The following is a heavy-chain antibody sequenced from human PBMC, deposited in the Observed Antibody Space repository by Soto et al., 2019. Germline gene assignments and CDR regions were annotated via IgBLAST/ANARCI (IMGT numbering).Heavy chain of an antibody. D-gene: IGHD2-15*01. Sequence: ASVKVSCKASGYTFTSYGISWVRQAPGQGLEWMGWISAYNGNTNYAQKLQGRVTMTTDTSTSTAYMELRSLRSDDTAVYYCARDFIVVVVAATVSYYYYGMDVWGQGTTVTVSS. CDR1: GYTFTSYG. J-gene: IGHJ6*02. CDR2: ISAYNGNT. CDR3: ARDFIVVVVAATVSYYYYGMDV. V-gene: IGHV1-18*01.